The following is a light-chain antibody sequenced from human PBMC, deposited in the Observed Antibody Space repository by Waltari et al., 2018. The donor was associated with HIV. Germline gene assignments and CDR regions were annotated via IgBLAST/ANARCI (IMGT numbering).Light chain of an antibody. V-gene: IGLV2-14*03. J-gene: IGLJ2*01. CDR3: CSYSSSGTVL. Sequence: HSVLTQPASMSGSLGQSITLSCLGSRYDVGGFTYVSWYQQSPDKAPRLVIYDVSNRPPGVSGRFSGSKSGSAASLTISGLQPEDEADYYCCSYSSSGTVLFGGGTRLTVL. CDR1: RYDVGGFTY. CDR2: DVS.